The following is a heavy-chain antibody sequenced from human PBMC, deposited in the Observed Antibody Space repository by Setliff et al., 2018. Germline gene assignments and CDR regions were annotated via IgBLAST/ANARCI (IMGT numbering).Heavy chain of an antibody. CDR3: ARDGLYCSGGSCYSVPIDY. V-gene: IGHV1-3*01. J-gene: IGHJ4*02. Sequence: ASVTVSCKASGYTFTPYSMHWVRQAPGQRLEWLGWINSGNGNTRYSQKFQGRVTITRDTSANTAYMELSSLRAEDTAVYYCARDGLYCSGGSCYSVPIDYWGRGTLVTVSS. D-gene: IGHD2-15*01. CDR1: GYTFTPYS. CDR2: INSGNGNT.